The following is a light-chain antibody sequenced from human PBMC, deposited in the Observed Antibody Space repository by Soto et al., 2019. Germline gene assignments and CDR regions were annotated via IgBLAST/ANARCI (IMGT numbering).Light chain of an antibody. CDR1: QSVSSN. CDR2: GAS. J-gene: IGKJ4*01. Sequence: EIVMTQSPATLSVSPGERATLSCRASQSVSSNLAWYQQKPGQPPRLLIYGASTRATGIPARFSGSGSGTEFTLTISSLLSEDFAVYYCQQYNKWPPLTFGGGTKVDI. CDR3: QQYNKWPPLT. V-gene: IGKV3-15*01.